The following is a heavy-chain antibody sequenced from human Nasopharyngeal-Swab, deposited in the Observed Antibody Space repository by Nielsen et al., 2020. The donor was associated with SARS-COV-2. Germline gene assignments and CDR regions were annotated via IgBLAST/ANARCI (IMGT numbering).Heavy chain of an antibody. D-gene: IGHD3-22*01. CDR2: IYAGDSDT. V-gene: IGHV5-51*01. Sequence: GESLKISCTGSGYSFTSYCIGWVRQMPGKGLEWMGIIYAGDSDTRYSPSFQGQVTISADKSISTAYLPWSSLKASDTAMYYCARPAYYDSSGTYYFDYWGQGTLVTVSS. J-gene: IGHJ4*02. CDR1: GYSFTSYC. CDR3: ARPAYYDSSGTYYFDY.